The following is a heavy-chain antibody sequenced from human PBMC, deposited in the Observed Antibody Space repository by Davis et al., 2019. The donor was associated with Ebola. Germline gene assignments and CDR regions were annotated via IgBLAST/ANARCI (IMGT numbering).Heavy chain of an antibody. CDR1: GFTFSSYA. D-gene: IGHD2-8*01. J-gene: IGHJ4*02. V-gene: IGHV3-64D*06. CDR2: ISSNGGST. Sequence: GGSLRLSCSASGFTFSSYAMHWVRQAPGKGLEYVSAISSNGGSTYYADSVKGRFTISRDNSKNTLYLQMSSLRAEDTAVYYCARDLGSDDIVLMVYAIDYWGQGTLVTVSS. CDR3: ARDLGSDDIVLMVYAIDY.